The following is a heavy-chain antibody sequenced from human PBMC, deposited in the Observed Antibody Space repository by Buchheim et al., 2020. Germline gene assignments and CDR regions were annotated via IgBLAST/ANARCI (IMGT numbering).Heavy chain of an antibody. V-gene: IGHV3-30*03. CDR1: GFTFSSYG. Sequence: QVQLVESGGGVVQPGRSLRLSCAASGFTFSSYGMHWVRQAPGKGLEWVAVISYDGSNKYYADSVKGRFTISRDNSKNTLYLQMNSLRAEDTAVYYCARHRIAAAPQNDYYYYYGMDVWGQGTT. CDR2: ISYDGSNK. D-gene: IGHD6-13*01. CDR3: ARHRIAAAPQNDYYYYYGMDV. J-gene: IGHJ6*02.